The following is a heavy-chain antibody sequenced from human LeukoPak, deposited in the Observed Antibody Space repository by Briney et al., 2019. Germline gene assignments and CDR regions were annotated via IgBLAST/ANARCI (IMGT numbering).Heavy chain of an antibody. D-gene: IGHD2-15*01. Sequence: SETLSLTCTVSGGSISSSSYYWGWIRQPPGKGLEWIGSIYYSGSTYFNPSLKSRVTISVDTSKNQFSLKLSSVTAADTAVYYCARVLGYCSGGSCYGYFDYWGQGTLVTVSS. CDR2: IYYSGST. CDR3: ARVLGYCSGGSCYGYFDY. CDR1: GGSISSSSYY. J-gene: IGHJ4*02. V-gene: IGHV4-39*07.